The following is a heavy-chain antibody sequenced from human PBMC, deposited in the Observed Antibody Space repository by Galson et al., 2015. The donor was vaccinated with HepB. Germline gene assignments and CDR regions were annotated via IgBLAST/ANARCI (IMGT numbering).Heavy chain of an antibody. CDR2: ISSSSSTM. CDR1: GFTFSTYS. D-gene: IGHD2-21*01. J-gene: IGHJ6*03. Sequence: SLRLSCAASGFTFSTYSMNWVRQAPGKGLEWISYISSSSSTMYYADSVKGRFTISRDNAKNSLYLQMNSLRAEDTAVYYCARASCGGDCYPYYYMDVWGKGTTVTVSS. CDR3: ARASCGGDCYPYYYMDV. V-gene: IGHV3-48*01.